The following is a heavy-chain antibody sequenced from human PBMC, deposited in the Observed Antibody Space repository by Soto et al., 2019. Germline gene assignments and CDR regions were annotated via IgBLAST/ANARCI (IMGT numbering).Heavy chain of an antibody. CDR1: GGTFSSYA. D-gene: IGHD3-10*01. CDR2: IIPIFGTA. CDR3: ARDGMVRGVIITYYYYGMDV. V-gene: IGHV1-69*13. Sequence: VQVSCKASGGTFSSYAIIWVRQAPGQGLEWMGGIIPIFGTANYAQKFQGRVTITANESTSTAYMELSSLRSEDTAVYYCARDGMVRGVIITYYYYGMDVWGQGTTVTVSS. J-gene: IGHJ6*02.